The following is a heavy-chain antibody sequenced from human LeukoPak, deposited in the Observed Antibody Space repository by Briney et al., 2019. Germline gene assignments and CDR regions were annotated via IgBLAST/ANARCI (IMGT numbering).Heavy chain of an antibody. Sequence: SGGSLRLSCAASGFTFSSHWMHWVRQAPGKGLEWVAVISYDGSYKYYADSVKGRFTISRDNSKNTLFLQTNSLRSEDTAVYYCARDSSSSGWYSGGDYWGQGTLVTVSS. CDR3: ARDSSSSGWYSGGDY. V-gene: IGHV3-30*03. CDR1: GFTFSSHW. D-gene: IGHD6-19*01. J-gene: IGHJ4*02. CDR2: ISYDGSYK.